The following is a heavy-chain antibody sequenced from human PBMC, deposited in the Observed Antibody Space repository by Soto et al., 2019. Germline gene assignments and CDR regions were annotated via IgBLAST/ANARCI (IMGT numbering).Heavy chain of an antibody. D-gene: IGHD4-4*01. V-gene: IGHV2-26*01. CDR2: IFSNDEK. J-gene: IGHJ4*02. CDR3: ARIKGGGGPLGPVTYYFDY. Sequence: QVTLKESGPVLVKPTETLTLTCTVSGFSLSNARMGVSWIRQPPGKALEWLAHIFSNDEKSYSTSLKSRLTISKDTSKSQVVLTMTNMDPVDTATYYCARIKGGGGPLGPVTYYFDYWGQGTLVTVSS. CDR1: GFSLSNARMG.